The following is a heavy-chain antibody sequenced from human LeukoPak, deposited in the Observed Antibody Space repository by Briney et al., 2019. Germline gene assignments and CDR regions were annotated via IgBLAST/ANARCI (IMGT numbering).Heavy chain of an antibody. V-gene: IGHV3-30*02. Sequence: GGSLRLSCAASGFTFSSYGMHWVRQAPGKGLEWVAYIQNDGSNEQYADSVKGRFIISRDSSKNILYLQMNSLRAEDTAVYYCAKDRCSNGIGCYYYYMDVWGKGTTVTISS. CDR2: IQNDGSNE. CDR3: AKDRCSNGIGCYYYYMDV. D-gene: IGHD2-8*01. CDR1: GFTFSSYG. J-gene: IGHJ6*03.